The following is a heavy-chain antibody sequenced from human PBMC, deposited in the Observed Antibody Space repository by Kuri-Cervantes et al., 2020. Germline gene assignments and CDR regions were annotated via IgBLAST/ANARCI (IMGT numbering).Heavy chain of an antibody. D-gene: IGHD6-19*01. CDR1: GYTFTSYD. CDR2: MNPNSGNT. Sequence: ASVKVTCKSSGYTFTSYDINWVRQATGQGLEWMGWMNPNSGNTGYAQKFQGRVTMTRNTSISTAYMELSSLRSEDTAVYYCARGRYSSGWYSYHYWGQGMLVTVSS. V-gene: IGHV1-8*01. CDR3: ARGRYSSGWYSYHY. J-gene: IGHJ4*02.